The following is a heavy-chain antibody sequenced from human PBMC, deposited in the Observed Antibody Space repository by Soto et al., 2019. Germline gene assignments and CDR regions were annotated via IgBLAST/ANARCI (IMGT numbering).Heavy chain of an antibody. CDR1: EGTIGTKC. D-gene: IGHD3-16*01. Sequence: GGSMRHSYAASEGTIGTKCGSWVRQAPGKGLEWVSVIYSGGSTFYADSVRGRFTISRDNSKNTVNLQMNSLRAEDTAVYYCARDPWAADYWGQGTLVTVSS. CDR2: IYSGGST. V-gene: IGHV3-66*01. CDR3: ARDPWAADY. J-gene: IGHJ4*02.